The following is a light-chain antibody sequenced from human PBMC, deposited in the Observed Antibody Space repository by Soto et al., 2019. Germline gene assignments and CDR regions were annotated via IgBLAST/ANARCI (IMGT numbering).Light chain of an antibody. J-gene: IGKJ2*03. CDR2: GAS. CDR1: RDVSTN. V-gene: IGKV3D-15*01. CDR3: QHYNNWPPYS. Sequence: ETVMTQFPDTLSVSPGESATLSCRASRDVSTNLAWFQQKPGQTPRLVLYGASKRATGIPARFSGSGSGIHFTLTISSLQSEDFGVYYCQHYNNWPPYSFGQGTKVDIK.